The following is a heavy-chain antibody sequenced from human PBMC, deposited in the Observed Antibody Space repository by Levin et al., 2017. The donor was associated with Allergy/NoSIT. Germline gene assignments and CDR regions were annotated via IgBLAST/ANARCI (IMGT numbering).Heavy chain of an antibody. CDR2: ISESGGST. J-gene: IGHJ4*02. D-gene: IGHD2-15*01. V-gene: IGHV3-23*01. Sequence: PGGSLRLSCAASGFTFSSDVMSWVRQAPGKGLEWVSGISESGGSTYYANSVKGRFTISRDNSKNTVYLQMNSLRVEDTAVYFCAKGSYCTGGTCYSRLGYWGQGTLVTVSS. CDR3: AKGSYCTGGTCYSRLGY. CDR1: GFTFSSDV.